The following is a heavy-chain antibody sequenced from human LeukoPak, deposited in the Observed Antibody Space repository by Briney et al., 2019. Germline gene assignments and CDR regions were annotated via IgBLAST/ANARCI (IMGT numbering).Heavy chain of an antibody. CDR3: ARDGHSSGSFDY. V-gene: IGHV3-7*01. D-gene: IGHD3-10*01. CDR1: ELIFSGYW. J-gene: IGHJ4*02. Sequence: GGSLRLSCAASELIFSGYWMNWVRQAPGKGLQWVGNIRQDGGQTHYSDSVKGRFTISRDNAKRSLYLQMNSLRPEDTAVYYCARDGHSSGSFDYWGQGTLVTVSS. CDR2: IRQDGGQT.